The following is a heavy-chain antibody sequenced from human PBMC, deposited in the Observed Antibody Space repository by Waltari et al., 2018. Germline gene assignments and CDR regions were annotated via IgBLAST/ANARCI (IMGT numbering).Heavy chain of an antibody. D-gene: IGHD3-22*01. CDR1: ASTLSPSA. CDR3: ARDKSFITTGAFDM. J-gene: IGHJ3*02. CDR2: ISYDGSYK. Sequence: HLVASGGRVVPPGPAPRLSCAASASTLSPSAIHWGRQAPGKGLEWLSIISYDGSYKLYRNSVRGRFTIARDKSKKTVYLQMNSLRVEDTAVYYCARDKSFITTGAFDMWGQGTMVTVSS. V-gene: IGHV3-30*04.